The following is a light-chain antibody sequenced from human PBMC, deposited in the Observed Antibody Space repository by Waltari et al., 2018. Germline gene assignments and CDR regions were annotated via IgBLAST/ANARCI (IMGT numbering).Light chain of an antibody. Sequence: EIVLTQAPATLSLSPGERATLSCRASQRIGKYLIWYQQKPGQAPRLLIYASSIRDTGIPDRFSGSGSGTDFSLTISSLEPEDFAVYYCQKNEALPATFGQGTKVEIK. CDR2: ASS. V-gene: IGKV3-20*01. CDR1: QRIGKY. CDR3: QKNEALPAT. J-gene: IGKJ1*01.